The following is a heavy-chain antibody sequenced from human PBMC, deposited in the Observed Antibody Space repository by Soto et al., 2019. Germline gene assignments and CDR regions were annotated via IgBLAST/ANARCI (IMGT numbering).Heavy chain of an antibody. CDR1: CYTFTRYS. Sequence: QVQLVQSGAEVKKPGASVQVSCKASCYTFTRYSINWVRQAPGQGLEWVGWISNYNGDTKYAQKFQGRVTLTTDTSTTTTYMALRSLTSEETAVYFCARGDSTGSPTGWFDPWGQGTLVTVSS. D-gene: IGHD6-19*01. CDR3: ARGDSTGSPTGWFDP. J-gene: IGHJ5*02. CDR2: ISNYNGDT. V-gene: IGHV1-18*04.